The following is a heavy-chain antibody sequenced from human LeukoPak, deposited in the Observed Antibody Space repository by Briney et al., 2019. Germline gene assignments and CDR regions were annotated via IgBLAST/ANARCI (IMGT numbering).Heavy chain of an antibody. Sequence: GESLKISCKGSGYSFTSYWIGWVRQMPGKGLEWMGIIYPGDSDTRYSPSFQGQVTISADKSISTAYLQWSSLRSEDTAVYYCATDLQYSGYSFDYWGQGTLVTVSS. J-gene: IGHJ4*02. CDR3: ATDLQYSGYSFDY. CDR1: GYSFTSYW. D-gene: IGHD5-12*01. CDR2: IYPGDSDT. V-gene: IGHV5-51*01.